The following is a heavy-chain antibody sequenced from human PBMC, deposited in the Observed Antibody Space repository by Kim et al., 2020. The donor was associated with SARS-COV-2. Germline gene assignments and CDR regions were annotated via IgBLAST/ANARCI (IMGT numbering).Heavy chain of an antibody. J-gene: IGHJ4*02. CDR2: INPSGGST. Sequence: ASVKVSCKASGYTFTSYYMHWVRQAPGQGLEWMGIINPSGGSTSYAQKFQGRVTMTRDTSTSTVYMELSSLRSEDTAVYYCARSIVVVPAATYYFDYWGQGTLVTVSS. CDR3: ARSIVVVPAATYYFDY. CDR1: GYTFTSYY. D-gene: IGHD2-2*01. V-gene: IGHV1-46*01.